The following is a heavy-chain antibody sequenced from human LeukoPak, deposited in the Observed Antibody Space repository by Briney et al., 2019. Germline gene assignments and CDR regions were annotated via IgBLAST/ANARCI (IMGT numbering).Heavy chain of an antibody. CDR1: GGTFSSYA. Sequence: GASVKVSCKASGGTFSSYAISWVRQAPGHGLKWMGWISPFNGKTRFAEEFQDRLTLTTDTPTRTAYMVLRSLRSDDTAVYYCVRDRDATPDDVRDYWGQGSLVTVSS. CDR3: VRDRDATPDDVRDY. J-gene: IGHJ4*02. V-gene: IGHV1-18*01. D-gene: IGHD2-21*02. CDR2: ISPFNGKT.